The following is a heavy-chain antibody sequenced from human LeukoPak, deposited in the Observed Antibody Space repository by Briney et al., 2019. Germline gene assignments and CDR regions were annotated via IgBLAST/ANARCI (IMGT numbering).Heavy chain of an antibody. CDR1: GYTFTSYG. V-gene: IGHV1-8*02. J-gene: IGHJ5*02. CDR3: ARRYCSGGSCYEPAP. Sequence: ASVKVSCKASGYTFTSYGISWVRQAPGQGLEWMGWMNPNSGNTGYAQKFQGRVTMTRNTSISTAYMELSSLRSEDTAVYYCARRYCSGGSCYEPAPWGQGTLVTVSS. D-gene: IGHD2-15*01. CDR2: MNPNSGNT.